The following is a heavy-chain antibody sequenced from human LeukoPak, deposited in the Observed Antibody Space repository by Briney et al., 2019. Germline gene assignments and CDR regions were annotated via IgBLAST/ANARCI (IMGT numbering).Heavy chain of an antibody. V-gene: IGHV3-23*01. Sequence: PGGSLRLSCAVSGFAFGSEAMSWVRQSPARGLEWVASISPGGGTTYYADYVKGRFTISRDNSKNTLYLQMNSLRAEDTAVYYCAKDALTYPIDYWGQGTLVTVSS. CDR3: AKDALTYPIDY. D-gene: IGHD2-21*02. CDR1: GFAFGSEA. CDR2: ISPGGGTT. J-gene: IGHJ4*02.